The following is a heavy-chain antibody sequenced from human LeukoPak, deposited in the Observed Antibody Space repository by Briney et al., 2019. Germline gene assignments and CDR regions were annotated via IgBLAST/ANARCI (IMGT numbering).Heavy chain of an antibody. CDR1: GYTFTSYG. Sequence: ASVKVSCKASGYTFTSYGISWVRQAPGQGLEWMGWISAYNGNTNYAQKLQGRVTMTTDTSTSTAYMELRSLRSDDTAVYYCARDDYYDSSGYYTLWGQGTLVTVSS. D-gene: IGHD3-22*01. V-gene: IGHV1-18*01. J-gene: IGHJ4*02. CDR3: ARDDYYDSSGYYTL. CDR2: ISAYNGNT.